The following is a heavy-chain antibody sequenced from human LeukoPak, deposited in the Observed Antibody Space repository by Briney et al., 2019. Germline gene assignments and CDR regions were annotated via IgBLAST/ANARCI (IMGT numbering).Heavy chain of an antibody. D-gene: IGHD3-10*01. CDR1: GFTFSSYW. CDR3: ARQNRLWFGELLGWFDP. CDR2: INSDGSST. Sequence: PGGSLRLSCAASGFTFSSYWMHWVRQAPGKGLVWASRINSDGSSTSYADSVKGRFTISRDNAKNTLYLQMNSLRAEDTAVYYCARQNRLWFGELLGWFDPWGQGTLVTVSS. V-gene: IGHV3-74*01. J-gene: IGHJ5*02.